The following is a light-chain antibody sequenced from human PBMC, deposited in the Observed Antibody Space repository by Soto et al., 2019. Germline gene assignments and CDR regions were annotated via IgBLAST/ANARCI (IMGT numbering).Light chain of an antibody. CDR3: QQSYSTPQVT. Sequence: DIQMTQSPSSLSASVGDRVTITCRASQSISSYLNWYQQKPGKAPKLLIYAASSLQSGVPSRFSGSGSGTDFTLTISRLQPEDFATYYCQQSYSTPQVTFGGGTKVEIK. CDR1: QSISSY. CDR2: AAS. J-gene: IGKJ4*01. V-gene: IGKV1-39*01.